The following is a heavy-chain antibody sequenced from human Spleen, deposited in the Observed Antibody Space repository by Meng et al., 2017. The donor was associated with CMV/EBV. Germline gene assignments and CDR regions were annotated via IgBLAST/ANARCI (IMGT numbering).Heavy chain of an antibody. D-gene: IGHD4-17*01. V-gene: IGHV4-34*01. CDR2: INHSGST. J-gene: IGHJ3*02. CDR3: ASRGRTTSGALDI. Sequence: SETLSLTCAVYGGSFSGYYWSWIRQPPGKGLEWIGEINHSGSTNYNPSLKSRVTISVDTSKNQFSLKLSSVTAADTAVYYCASRGRTTSGALDIWGQGTMVTVSS. CDR1: GGSFSGYY.